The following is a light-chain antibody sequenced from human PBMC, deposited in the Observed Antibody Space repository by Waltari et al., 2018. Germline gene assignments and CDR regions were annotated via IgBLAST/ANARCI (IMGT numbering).Light chain of an antibody. CDR2: EVS. J-gene: IGLJ2*01. Sequence: QSALTQPPSASGSPGQSVTISCTGTSSDVGGYNYVSWYQRHPGKAPELMIYEVSKRPSGVPVRFSGSKSGNTAALTVSGLQAEDEADYYCSSYAGSNNLVFGGGTKLTVL. CDR3: SSYAGSNNLV. CDR1: SSDVGGYNY. V-gene: IGLV2-8*01.